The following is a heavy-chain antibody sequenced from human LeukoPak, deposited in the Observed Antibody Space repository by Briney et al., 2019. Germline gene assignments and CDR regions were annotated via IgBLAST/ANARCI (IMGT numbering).Heavy chain of an antibody. CDR1: GSTVSSNY. Sequence: GGSLRLSCAASGSTVSSNYMSWVRQAPGKGQEWVSVIYSGGSTYYADSVKGRFTISRDNSKNTLDLQMSSLRAEDTAVYYCAKDLRYTYGDSSWGQGTLVTVSS. CDR2: IYSGGST. J-gene: IGHJ5*02. V-gene: IGHV3-53*01. D-gene: IGHD4-17*01. CDR3: AKDLRYTYGDSS.